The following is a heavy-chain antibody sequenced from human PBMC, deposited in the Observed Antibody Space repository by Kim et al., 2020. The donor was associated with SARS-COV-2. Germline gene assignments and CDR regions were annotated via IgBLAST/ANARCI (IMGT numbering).Heavy chain of an antibody. J-gene: IGHJ2*01. CDR1: GGSISSTYHY. CDR2: IYYAGNT. Sequence: SETLSLTCTVSGGSISSTYHYWGWIRQSPGKGLEWIGSIYYAGNTNYNPSHKSRVTMSVDTSKHRFSLKLSFVTAAVTAVCYCARLPCSQGYCCFDLSGRDTLVTVSS. V-gene: IGHV4-39*01. D-gene: IGHD2-15*01. CDR3: ARLPCSQGYCCFDL.